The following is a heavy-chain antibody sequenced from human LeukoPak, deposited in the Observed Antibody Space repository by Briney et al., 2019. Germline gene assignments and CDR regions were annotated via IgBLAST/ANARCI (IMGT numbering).Heavy chain of an antibody. CDR1: GDSVSSNSAA. CDR3: ARVVVGSRGRLNWFDP. CDR2: TYYRSKWYN. Sequence: SQTLSLTCAISGDSVSSNSAAWNWIRQSPLRGLEWLGRTYYRSKWYNDYAVSVKSRITINPDTSKNQFSLQLNSVTPEDTAVYYCARVVVGSRGRLNWFDPWGQGTLVTVSS. D-gene: IGHD2-2*01. V-gene: IGHV6-1*01. J-gene: IGHJ5*02.